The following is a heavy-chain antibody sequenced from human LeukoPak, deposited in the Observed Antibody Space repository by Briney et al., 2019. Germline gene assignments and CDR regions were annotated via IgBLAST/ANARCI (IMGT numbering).Heavy chain of an antibody. J-gene: IGHJ4*02. Sequence: GGSLRLSCAASGFTVSSDYMTWVRQAPGKGREWVSSIDVAGNTNYADSVRGRFTISRDNSKNTLYLHMNSLRAEDTAVYYCTRDVSGSRPNYWGQGTLVTVTS. CDR2: IDVAGNT. CDR1: GFTVSSDY. V-gene: IGHV3-53*01. D-gene: IGHD3-16*01. CDR3: TRDVSGSRPNY.